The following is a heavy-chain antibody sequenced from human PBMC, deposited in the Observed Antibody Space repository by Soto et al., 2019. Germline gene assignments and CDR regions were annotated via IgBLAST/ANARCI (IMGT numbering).Heavy chain of an antibody. Sequence: AGGSLRLSCAASGFTFSSYAMSWVRQAPGKGLEWVSAISGSGGSTYYADSVKGRFTISRDNSKNTLYLQMNSLRAEDTAVYYCAKDTDRLFRYSSGWYLKGGAFDIWGQGTMVTVSS. J-gene: IGHJ3*02. CDR2: ISGSGGST. CDR1: GFTFSSYA. D-gene: IGHD6-19*01. CDR3: AKDTDRLFRYSSGWYLKGGAFDI. V-gene: IGHV3-23*01.